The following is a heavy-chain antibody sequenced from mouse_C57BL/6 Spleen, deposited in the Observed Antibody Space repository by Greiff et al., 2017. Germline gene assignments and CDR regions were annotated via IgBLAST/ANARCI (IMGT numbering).Heavy chain of an antibody. V-gene: IGHV1-52*01. J-gene: IGHJ1*03. CDR3: ARTKTTPWYFDV. D-gene: IGHD1-1*01. CDR2: IDPSDSET. CDR1: GYTFTSYW. Sequence: QVQLQQPGAELVRPGSSVKLSCKASGYTFTSYWMHWVKQRPIQGLEGIGNIDPSDSETHYNQKFKDKATLTVDKSSSTAYMQLSSLTSEDSAVYYCARTKTTPWYFDVWGTGTTVTVSS.